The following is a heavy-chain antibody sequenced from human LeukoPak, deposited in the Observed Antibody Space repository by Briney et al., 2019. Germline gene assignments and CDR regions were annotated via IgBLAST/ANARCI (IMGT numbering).Heavy chain of an antibody. Sequence: SETLSLTCTVSGGSISSYYWSWIRQPPGKGLEWIGYIYDSGSTNYNPSLKSRVTISVDTSKNRFSLKLTSVTAADTAVYYCARQTGSGLFILPGGQGTLVTVSS. V-gene: IGHV4-59*08. CDR3: ARQTGSGLFILP. D-gene: IGHD3/OR15-3a*01. CDR2: IYDSGST. CDR1: GGSISSYY. J-gene: IGHJ4*02.